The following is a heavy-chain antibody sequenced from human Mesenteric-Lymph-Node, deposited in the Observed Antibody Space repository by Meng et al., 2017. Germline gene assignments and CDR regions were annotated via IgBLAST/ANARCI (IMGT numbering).Heavy chain of an antibody. D-gene: IGHD6-13*01. CDR3: AKVAYASTWYVPHFDY. V-gene: IGHV3-30*18. J-gene: IGHJ4*02. CDR2: ISYDGSNK. Sequence: QVQLVESGGGVVQPGRSLRLSCATSGFTFSTYGMHWVRQAPGKGLEWVAVISYDGSNKYYAESVKGRFIISRDNSKNTLHLQMNSLRAEDTAVYYCAKVAYASTWYVPHFDYWGQGTLVTVSS. CDR1: GFTFSTYG.